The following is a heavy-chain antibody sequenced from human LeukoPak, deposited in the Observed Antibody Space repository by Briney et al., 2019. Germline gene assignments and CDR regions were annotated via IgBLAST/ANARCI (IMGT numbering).Heavy chain of an antibody. J-gene: IGHJ4*02. CDR3: TRDNLIKVAGAEFDS. D-gene: IGHD6-19*01. CDR1: GFSISSHW. V-gene: IGHV3-74*01. CDR2: INTDGSRT. Sequence: GGSLRLPCAASGFSISSHWMHWVRQVPGKGLVWVSRINTDGSRTHYADSVQGRFTIARDNAKNTLYLQMNSLRSEDTAVYYCTRDNLIKVAGAEFDSWGQGTLVTVSS.